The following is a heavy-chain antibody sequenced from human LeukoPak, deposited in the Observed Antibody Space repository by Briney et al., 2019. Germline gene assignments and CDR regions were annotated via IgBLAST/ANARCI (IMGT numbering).Heavy chain of an antibody. CDR1: GFSFDDYG. CDR2: INWNGGST. Sequence: PGGSLRLSCAASGFSFDDYGMNWVRQAPGKGLEWVSGINWNGGSTGYADPVKGRFTISRDNAKNSLYLQMNSLRAEDTALYYCARVSGYNWNSGVDYWGQGTLVTVSS. D-gene: IGHD1-7*01. J-gene: IGHJ4*02. V-gene: IGHV3-20*04. CDR3: ARVSGYNWNSGVDY.